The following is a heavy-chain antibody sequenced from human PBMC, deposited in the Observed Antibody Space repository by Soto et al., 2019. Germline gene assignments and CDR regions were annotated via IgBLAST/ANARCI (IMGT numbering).Heavy chain of an antibody. V-gene: IGHV3-7*02. CDR1: GFTFSTSW. Sequence: EVQLVESGGGLVQPGGSLRLSCAASGFTFSTSWMSWVRQTPGIGLEWVANINQDGSEKTYVDSVKGRFTISRDNAKNLLYLQMNSLRVEDTAVYYCATKLYYYDTSPAGWFAPWGQGILVTVSS. J-gene: IGHJ5*02. CDR2: INQDGSEK. D-gene: IGHD3-22*01. CDR3: ATKLYYYDTSPAGWFAP.